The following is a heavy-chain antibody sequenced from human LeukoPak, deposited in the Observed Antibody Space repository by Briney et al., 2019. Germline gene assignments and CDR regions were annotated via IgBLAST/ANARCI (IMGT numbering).Heavy chain of an antibody. CDR1: GGTFSGYY. CDR2: IKPGGST. V-gene: IGHV4-34*01. J-gene: IGHJ4*02. CDR3: AREDCSGGDCTSFDY. D-gene: IGHD2-15*01. Sequence: PSETLSLTCAVYGGTFSGYYWSWIRQSPGKGLEWIGEIKPGGSTNYNPSLESRVIISVDTSKNQFSLKMDSVRAADTAVYYCAREDCSGGDCTSFDYWGQGTLVTVSS.